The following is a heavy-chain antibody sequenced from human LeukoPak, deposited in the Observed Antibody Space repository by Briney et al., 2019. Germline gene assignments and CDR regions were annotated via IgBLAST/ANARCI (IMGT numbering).Heavy chain of an antibody. CDR3: ARVNDYDSSGARFDY. D-gene: IGHD3-22*01. J-gene: IGHJ4*02. CDR2: INTSGST. Sequence: PSETLSLTCTVSGASISRYSWSWIRQSAGKGLEWIGRINTSGSTKYNPSLESRVTMSVDTSKNQFSLRLSSVTAADTAVYYCARVNDYDSSGARFDYWGQGTLVTVSS. CDR1: GASISRYS. V-gene: IGHV4-4*07.